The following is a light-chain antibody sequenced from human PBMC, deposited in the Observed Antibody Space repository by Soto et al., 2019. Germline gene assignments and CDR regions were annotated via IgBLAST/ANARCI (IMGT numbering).Light chain of an antibody. J-gene: IGLJ3*02. CDR2: EVS. V-gene: IGLV2-14*01. CDR1: SSDVGYYNY. Sequence: QSALTQPASVSGSPGQSITISCTGTSSDVGYYNYVSWYKHHPGKVPKLIIYEVSNRPSRISNRFSGSKSGNTASLTISGLQAEDEADYYCTSYTTSSTQVFGGGTKLTVL. CDR3: TSYTTSSTQV.